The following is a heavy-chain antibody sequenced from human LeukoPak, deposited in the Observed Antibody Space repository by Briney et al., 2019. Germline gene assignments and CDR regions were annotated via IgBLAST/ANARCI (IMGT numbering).Heavy chain of an antibody. CDR2: INQDGSEK. V-gene: IGHV3-7*01. CDR3: AELGITMIGGV. Sequence: GGSLRLSCAASGFTFSSYWMTWVRQAPGKRLNWVANINQDGSEKYYVDSVKGRFTISRDNAKNSLYLQMNSLRAEDTAVYYCAELGITMIGGVWGKGTTVTISS. J-gene: IGHJ6*04. D-gene: IGHD3-10*02. CDR1: GFTFSSYW.